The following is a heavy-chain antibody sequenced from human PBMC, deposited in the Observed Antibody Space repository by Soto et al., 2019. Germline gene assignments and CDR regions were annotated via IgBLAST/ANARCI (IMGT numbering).Heavy chain of an antibody. CDR3: ARDCPSNGCYSYYGMDV. Sequence: EVQLVESGGTLAQPGGSLRLSCASSGFSFSSYSFNWVRQAPGKGLEWVSYISISSTSTIYYADSVKGRFTISRDDAKNSLYLQMSSLRDEDTAVYYCARDCPSNGCYSYYGMDVWGQGTTVTVSS. CDR2: ISISSTSTI. J-gene: IGHJ6*02. CDR1: GFSFSSYS. V-gene: IGHV3-48*02. D-gene: IGHD2-8*01.